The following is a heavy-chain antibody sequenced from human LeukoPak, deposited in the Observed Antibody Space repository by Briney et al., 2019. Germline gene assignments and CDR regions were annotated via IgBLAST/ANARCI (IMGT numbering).Heavy chain of an antibody. CDR1: GFTFSNYW. CDR2: INQDGSKE. V-gene: IGHV3-7*01. Sequence: GGSLRLSCAASGFTFSNYWMNWVRQAPGKGLEWVAHINQDGSKEYYMDSVKARFTISRDNAKNSLSLLMNSLRAEDTALYYCVRDGGVSGYDLLDYWGQGTLVTVSS. J-gene: IGHJ4*02. CDR3: VRDGGVSGYDLLDY. D-gene: IGHD5-12*01.